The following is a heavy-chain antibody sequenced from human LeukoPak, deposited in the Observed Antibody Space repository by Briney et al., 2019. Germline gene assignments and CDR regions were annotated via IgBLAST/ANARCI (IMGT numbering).Heavy chain of an antibody. J-gene: IGHJ6*02. Sequence: GGSLRLSCAASGFTFHNYGMHWVRQAPGKGLEWVALIWYDGSNTYYADSVKGRFTISRENSNNTLYLQMNRLRAEDTAVYYCARDQQRFCSGGTCYLGFEYWGQGTTVTVS. D-gene: IGHD2-15*01. V-gene: IGHV3-33*01. CDR3: ARDQQRFCSGGTCYLGFEY. CDR2: IWYDGSNT. CDR1: GFTFHNYG.